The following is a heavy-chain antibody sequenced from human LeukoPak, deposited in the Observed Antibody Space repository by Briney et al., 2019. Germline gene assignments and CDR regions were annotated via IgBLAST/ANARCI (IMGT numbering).Heavy chain of an antibody. V-gene: IGHV1-69*01. Sequence: ASVKVSCKASGGTFSSYAISWVRQAPGQGLEWMGGIIPIFGTANYAQKFQGRVTITADESTSTAYMELSSLRSEDTAVYCCARGIVVVVAATPLDYWGRGTLVTVSS. D-gene: IGHD2-15*01. CDR1: GGTFSSYA. J-gene: IGHJ4*02. CDR3: ARGIVVVVAATPLDY. CDR2: IIPIFGTA.